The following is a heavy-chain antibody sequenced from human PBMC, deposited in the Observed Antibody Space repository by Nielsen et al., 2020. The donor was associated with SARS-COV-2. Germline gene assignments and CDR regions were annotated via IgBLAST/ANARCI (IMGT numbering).Heavy chain of an antibody. CDR3: ARFLGYCTGGSCATDFYYYAMDV. D-gene: IGHD2-15*01. Sequence: GESLKISCKGSGYSFTSHWINWVRQMPGKGLEWMGRIDPSDSYTNYSPSFQGHVSISADKSNSTAYLQWSSLKASDTAMYYCARFLGYCTGGSCATDFYYYAMDVWGQGTTVTISS. CDR2: IDPSDSYT. V-gene: IGHV5-10-1*01. CDR1: GYSFTSHW. J-gene: IGHJ6*02.